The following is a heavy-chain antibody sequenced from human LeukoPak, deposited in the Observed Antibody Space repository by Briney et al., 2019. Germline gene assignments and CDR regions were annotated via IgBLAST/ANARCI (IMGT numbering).Heavy chain of an antibody. J-gene: IGHJ4*02. Sequence: ASVKVSCKASGGTFSSYAISWVRQAPGQGLEWMGGIIPIFGTANYAQKFQGRVTITTDESTSTAYMELSSLRSEDTAVYYCARARGYRLGYDYWGQGTLVTVSS. CDR1: GGTFSSYA. V-gene: IGHV1-69*05. D-gene: IGHD5-18*01. CDR3: ARARGYRLGYDY. CDR2: IIPIFGTA.